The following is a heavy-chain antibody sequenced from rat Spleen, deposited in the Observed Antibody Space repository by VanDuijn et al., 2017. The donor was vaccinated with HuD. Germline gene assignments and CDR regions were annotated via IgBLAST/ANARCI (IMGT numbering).Heavy chain of an antibody. CDR1: GFTFSNYY. D-gene: IGHD2-1*01. CDR3: ARHCDLRGYYWYFDF. CDR2: ISTGGGNT. V-gene: IGHV5-25*01. Sequence: EVQLVESGGGLVQPGRSLKLSCAASGFTFSNYYMAWVRQAPTKGLEWVASISTGGGNTYYRDSVKGRFTISRDNAKSTLYLQMDSLRSEDTATYYCARHCDLRGYYWYFDFWGPGTMVTVSS. J-gene: IGHJ1*01.